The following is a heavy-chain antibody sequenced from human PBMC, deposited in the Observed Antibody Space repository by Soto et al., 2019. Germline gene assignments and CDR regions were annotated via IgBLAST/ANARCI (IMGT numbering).Heavy chain of an antibody. J-gene: IGHJ5*02. CDR2: ISAYNGNT. V-gene: IGHV1-18*01. CDR1: GYTFTSYG. CDR3: ARVVPPPSIAAAGTWFDP. Sequence: ASVKVSCKASGYTFTSYGISWVRQAPGQGLEWMGWISAYNGNTNYAQKLQGRVTMTTDTSTSTAYMELRSLRSDDTAVYYCARVVPPPSIAAAGTWFDPSGQGTLVSVSS. D-gene: IGHD6-13*01.